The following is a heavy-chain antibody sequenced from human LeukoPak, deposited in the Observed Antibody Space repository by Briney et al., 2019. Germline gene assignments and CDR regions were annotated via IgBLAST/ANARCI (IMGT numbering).Heavy chain of an antibody. CDR2: IAGGAVEI. CDR3: AFNGP. V-gene: IGHV3-23*01. CDR1: GFTFTNNA. Sequence: GGTLRLSCAMSGFTFTNNAMTWIRQAPGKGLEWVSTIAGGAVEIHYADSVKGRFTISRDNSKNTLYLQMNSLRAEDTAVYYCAFNGPWGQGTMVTASS. J-gene: IGHJ3*01.